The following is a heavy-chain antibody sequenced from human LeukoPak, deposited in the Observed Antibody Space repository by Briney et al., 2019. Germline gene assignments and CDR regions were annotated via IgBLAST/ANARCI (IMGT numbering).Heavy chain of an antibody. CDR2: IYNSGST. V-gene: IGHV4-61*09. CDR1: GGSISSGSYY. D-gene: IGHD5-12*01. CDR3: ARGVLRQTPRDIGFDY. Sequence: SETLSLTCTVSGGSISSGSYYWSWIRQPAGKGLEWIGHIYNSGSTIIYNPSLKSRLTMSLDTSKNQFSLSLTSVTAADTAVYYCARGVLRQTPRDIGFDYWGQGTLVTVSS. J-gene: IGHJ4*02.